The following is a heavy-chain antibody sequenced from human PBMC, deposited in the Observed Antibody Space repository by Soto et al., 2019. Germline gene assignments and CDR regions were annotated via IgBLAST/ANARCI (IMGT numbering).Heavy chain of an antibody. Sequence: GASVKVSCKASGYTFTSYRIHWVRQAPGQGLEWMGVINPSDGGTTYAQKFQGRVTVTRDTSTSTVYMEVSSLRAEDTAVYYCAKDPQQLIVYFDYWGQGTQVTVSS. CDR1: GYTFTSYR. D-gene: IGHD6-13*01. J-gene: IGHJ4*02. CDR3: AKDPQQLIVYFDY. V-gene: IGHV1-46*01. CDR2: INPSDGGT.